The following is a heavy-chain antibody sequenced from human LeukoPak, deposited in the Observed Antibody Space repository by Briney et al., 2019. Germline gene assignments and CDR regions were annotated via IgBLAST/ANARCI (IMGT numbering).Heavy chain of an antibody. CDR2: ISWNSGSI. Sequence: GGSLGLSFAASGFTFVDFGLHWVRQTPGKCLEWVSGISWNSGSIGYADSVKGRFTISRDNAKNSLYLQMNSLRAEDMALYYCAKGYYMDVWGKGTTVTVSS. J-gene: IGHJ6*03. CDR3: AKGYYMDV. CDR1: GFTFVDFG. V-gene: IGHV3-9*03.